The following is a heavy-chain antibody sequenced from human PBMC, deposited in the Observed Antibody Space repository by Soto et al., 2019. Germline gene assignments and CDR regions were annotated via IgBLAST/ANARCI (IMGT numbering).Heavy chain of an antibody. CDR2: IYTSGST. Sequence: SETLSLTCTVSGGSISSYYWSWIRQPAGKGLEWIGRIYTSGSTNYNPSLKSRVTMSVDTSKNQFSLKLSSVTAADTAVYYCARSKQRWPYYYYYGMDVWGQGTTVTVPS. V-gene: IGHV4-4*07. CDR3: ARSKQRWPYYYYYGMDV. J-gene: IGHJ6*02. D-gene: IGHD2-15*01. CDR1: GGSISSYY.